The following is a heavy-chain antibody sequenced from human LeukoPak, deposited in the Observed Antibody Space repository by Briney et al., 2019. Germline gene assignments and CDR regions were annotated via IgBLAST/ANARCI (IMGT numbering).Heavy chain of an antibody. D-gene: IGHD6-19*01. CDR3: ARASSGWYGFDY. CDR2: INPNSGGT. Sequence: ASVKVSCKASGYTFTGYYMHWVRQAPGQGLEWMGRINPNSGGTNYAQKFQGRVTMTRDTSISTAYMELSRLRSDDTAVYYCARASSGWYGFDYWGQGTLVNVSS. CDR1: GYTFTGYY. V-gene: IGHV1-2*06. J-gene: IGHJ4*02.